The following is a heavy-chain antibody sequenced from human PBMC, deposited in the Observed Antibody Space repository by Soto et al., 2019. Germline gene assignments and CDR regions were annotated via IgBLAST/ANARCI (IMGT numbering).Heavy chain of an antibody. D-gene: IGHD3-10*01. CDR1: GFTFSSYA. J-gene: IGHJ5*02. V-gene: IGHV3-23*01. Sequence: GGSLRLSCAASGFTFSSYAMSWVRQAPGKGLEWVSAISGSGGSTYYADSVKGRFTISRDNSKNTLYLQMNSLRAEDTAVYYCAKDQLLWFGELLRGFDPWGQGTLVTVSS. CDR3: AKDQLLWFGELLRGFDP. CDR2: ISGSGGST.